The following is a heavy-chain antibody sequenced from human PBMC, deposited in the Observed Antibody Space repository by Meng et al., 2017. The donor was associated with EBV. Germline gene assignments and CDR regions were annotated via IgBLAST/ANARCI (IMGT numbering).Heavy chain of an antibody. CDR2: VHYTGST. V-gene: IGHV4-39*01. CDR1: GDSISSVYY. Sequence: RQRGESAPGQVKPSETRSLTCTVSGDSISSVYYWGWIRQPPGRGLEWIGSVHYTGSTYYSPSLKSRVTVSVDTSKNQFSLRLTSVTAADTAVYYCARPFPSWQSPRLDPFGAWGQGTLVTVSS. CDR3: ARPFPSWQSPRLDPFGA. D-gene: IGHD6-19*01. J-gene: IGHJ5*02.